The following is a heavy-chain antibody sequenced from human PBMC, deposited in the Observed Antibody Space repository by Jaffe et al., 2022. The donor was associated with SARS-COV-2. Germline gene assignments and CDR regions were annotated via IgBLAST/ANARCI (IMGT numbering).Heavy chain of an antibody. CDR2: IWYDGSNK. J-gene: IGHJ6*02. CDR3: AREVPYDFWSGYYSYYYYGMDV. D-gene: IGHD3-3*01. V-gene: IGHV3-33*01. CDR1: GFTFSSYG. Sequence: QVQLVESGGGVVQPGRSLRLSCAASGFTFSSYGMHWVRQAPGKGLEWVAVIWYDGSNKYYADSVKGRFTISRDNSKNTLYLQMNSLRAEDTAVYYCAREVPYDFWSGYYSYYYYGMDVWGQGTTVTVSS.